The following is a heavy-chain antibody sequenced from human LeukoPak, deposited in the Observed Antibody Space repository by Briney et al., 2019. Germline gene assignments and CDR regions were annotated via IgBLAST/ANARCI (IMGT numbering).Heavy chain of an antibody. J-gene: IGHJ4*02. CDR3: ARVVEYCSGGSCYYFDY. Sequence: ASVKVSCKASGYTFTGYYMHWVRQAPGQGLEWMGRINPNSGGTNYAQKFQGRVTMTRDTSISTAYMELSRLRSDATAVYYCARVVEYCSGGSCYYFDYWGQGTLVTVSS. D-gene: IGHD2-15*01. CDR2: INPNSGGT. V-gene: IGHV1-2*06. CDR1: GYTFTGYY.